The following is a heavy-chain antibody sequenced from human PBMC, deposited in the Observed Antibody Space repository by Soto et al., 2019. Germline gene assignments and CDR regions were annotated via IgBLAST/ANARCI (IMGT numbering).Heavy chain of an antibody. Sequence: ASVKVSCKASGGTFDNYAVSWVRRAPGQGLEWMGGIIPMFETVNYAQRFQGRLTIAADESTSTAYMELTSLTSADTAIYFCARGLRTGNYGMDVWGHGTTVTVSS. J-gene: IGHJ6*02. CDR2: IIPMFETV. CDR1: GGTFDNYA. D-gene: IGHD2-15*01. CDR3: ARGLRTGNYGMDV. V-gene: IGHV1-69*13.